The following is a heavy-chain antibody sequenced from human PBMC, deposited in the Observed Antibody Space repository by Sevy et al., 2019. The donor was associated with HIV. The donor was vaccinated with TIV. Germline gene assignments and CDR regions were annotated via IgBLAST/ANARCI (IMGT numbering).Heavy chain of an antibody. J-gene: IGHJ4*01. D-gene: IGHD3-22*01. Sequence: SQTLSLTCAVYGGSFSGYYWSWIRQPPGKGLEWIGEINHSGSTNYNPSLKSRVTISVDTSKNQFSLKLSSVTAADTAVYYCARGGDADYYDSSGYKKAFDYWGHGTLVTVSS. CDR2: INHSGST. CDR1: GGSFSGYY. CDR3: ARGGDADYYDSSGYKKAFDY. V-gene: IGHV4-34*01.